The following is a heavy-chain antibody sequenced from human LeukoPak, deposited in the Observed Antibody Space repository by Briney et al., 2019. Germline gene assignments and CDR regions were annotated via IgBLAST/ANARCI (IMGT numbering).Heavy chain of an antibody. CDR3: AKRPSYSGSYYFDY. CDR1: GFTFSSYA. J-gene: IGHJ4*02. D-gene: IGHD1-26*01. V-gene: IGHV3-23*01. CDR2: ISGSGGST. Sequence: GGSLRLSCAASGFTFSSYAMSWVRQVPGKGLEWVSAISGSGGSTYYADSVKGRFTISRDNSKNTLYLQMNSLRAEDTAVYYCAKRPSYSGSYYFDYWGQGTLVTVSS.